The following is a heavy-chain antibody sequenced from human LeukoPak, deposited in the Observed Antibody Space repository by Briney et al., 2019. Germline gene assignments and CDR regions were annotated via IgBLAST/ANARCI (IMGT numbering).Heavy chain of an antibody. CDR1: GFTFSSYE. J-gene: IGHJ4*02. CDR2: ISCTGITI. D-gene: IGHD2-2*01. V-gene: IGHV3-48*03. Sequence: PGGSLRLSCAASGFTFSSYEMNWVRQAPGKGLEWISYISCTGITIYYADSVKGRFTISKDNAKNSLYLQMNSLRDEDTAIYYCARNLQSRTQGYYFDYWGQGILVTVSS. CDR3: ARNLQSRTQGYYFDY.